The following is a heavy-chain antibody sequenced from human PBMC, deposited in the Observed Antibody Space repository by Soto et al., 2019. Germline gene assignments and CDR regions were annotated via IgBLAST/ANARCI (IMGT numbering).Heavy chain of an antibody. CDR2: TYYRSKWYN. V-gene: IGHV6-1*01. CDR3: VRELSARHGY. J-gene: IGHJ1*01. Sequence: SQTLSLTCAISGDSVSSNSAAWNWIRQSPSRGLEWLGRTYYRSKWYNEYAISVKSRISINPDTSRNQFSLQLDSVTPEDTAVYYCVRELSARHGYCGQGILVTGSS. D-gene: IGHD5-12*01. CDR1: GDSVSSNSAA.